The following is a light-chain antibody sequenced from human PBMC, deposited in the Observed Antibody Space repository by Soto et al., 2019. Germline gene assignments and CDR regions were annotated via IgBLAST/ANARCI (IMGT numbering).Light chain of an antibody. V-gene: IGLV1-44*01. Sequence: QSVLTQPPSASATPGQRVTISCSGSSSNIGSNTVNWYQQLPGTAPKLLIYKSNQRPSGVPDRISGSKSGTSASLAISGLQSEDEADYYCAAWDDSLNGRVFGGGTKVTVL. J-gene: IGLJ3*02. CDR2: KSN. CDR3: AAWDDSLNGRV. CDR1: SSNIGSNT.